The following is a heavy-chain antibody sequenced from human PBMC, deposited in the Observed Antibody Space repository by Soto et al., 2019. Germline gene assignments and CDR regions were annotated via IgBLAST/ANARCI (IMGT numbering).Heavy chain of an antibody. CDR3: ARSFGWYAIDY. CDR1: GGSISSSHF. CDR2: ISHSGSV. V-gene: IGHV4-4*02. J-gene: IGHJ4*02. D-gene: IGHD6-19*01. Sequence: QVLLQESGPGLVQPSGTLSLSCAVSGGSISSSHFWGWVRQPPGKGLEWVGDISHSGSVNYNPSLQHRVTISIDTSKNQSSLKLNSVTSADTAVYYCARSFGWYAIDYWGQGTLVIVSS.